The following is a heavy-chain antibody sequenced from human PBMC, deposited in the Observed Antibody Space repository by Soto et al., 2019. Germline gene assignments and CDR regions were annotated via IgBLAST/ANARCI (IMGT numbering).Heavy chain of an antibody. D-gene: IGHD6-13*01. CDR3: GKLRSFNVAAGFDS. J-gene: IGHJ4*02. V-gene: IGHV3-23*01. Sequence: EVQVLASGGALVQPGGSLRLSCVASGFTFPSYAMSWVRQAPGKGLERVSGLNGIGHNTYYADSVKGRFTISRDNSKSTRSLQMNSLRADDTAVYYCGKLRSFNVAAGFDSWGKGTLVTVSS. CDR2: LNGIGHNT. CDR1: GFTFPSYA.